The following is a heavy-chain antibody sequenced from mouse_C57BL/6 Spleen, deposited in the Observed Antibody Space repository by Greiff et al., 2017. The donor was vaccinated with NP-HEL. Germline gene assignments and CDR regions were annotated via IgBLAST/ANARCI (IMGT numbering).Heavy chain of an antibody. J-gene: IGHJ4*01. D-gene: IGHD1-1*01. V-gene: IGHV2-3*01. CDR2: IWGDGST. CDR3: AKNRGTTVVATDYYAMDY. CDR1: GFSLPSYG. Sequence: VQLQQSGPGLVAPSQSLSITCTVSGFSLPSYGVSWVRQPPGKGLEWLGVIWGDGSTNYHSALISRLSISKDNSKSQVFLKLNSLQTDDTATYYCAKNRGTTVVATDYYAMDYWGQGTSVTVSS.